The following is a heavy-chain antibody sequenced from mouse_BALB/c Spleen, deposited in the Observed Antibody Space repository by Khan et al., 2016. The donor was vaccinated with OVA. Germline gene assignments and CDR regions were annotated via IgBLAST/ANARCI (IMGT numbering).Heavy chain of an antibody. V-gene: IGHV1-7*01. Sequence: QVQLKQSGAALAKPGASVKMSCKASGYTFSTYWMHWVKQRPGQGLEWIGYINPTSSYTDYNEKFKDTATLSADKSSSTAYMQLSRLTSEDSAVYYCTRDRIDYWGQGTTLTVSS. J-gene: IGHJ2*01. CDR3: TRDRIDY. CDR1: GYTFSTYW. CDR2: INPTSSYT.